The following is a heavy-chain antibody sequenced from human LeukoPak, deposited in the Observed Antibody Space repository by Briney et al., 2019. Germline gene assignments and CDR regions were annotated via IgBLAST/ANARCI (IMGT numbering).Heavy chain of an antibody. CDR1: GGSISGYY. V-gene: IGHV4-59*12. D-gene: IGHD3-10*01. CDR2: IYYSGST. Sequence: PSETLSLTCTVSGGSISGYYWSWIRQPPGKGLEWIGYIYYSGSTNYNPSLKSRVTISVDTSKNQFSLKLSSVTAADTAVYYCARSGGYYGSGSYAWFDPWGQGTLVTVSS. J-gene: IGHJ5*02. CDR3: ARSGGYYGSGSYAWFDP.